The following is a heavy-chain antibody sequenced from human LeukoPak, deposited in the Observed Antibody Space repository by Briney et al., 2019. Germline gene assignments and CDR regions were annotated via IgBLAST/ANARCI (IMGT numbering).Heavy chain of an antibody. V-gene: IGHV1-46*01. J-gene: IGHJ4*02. D-gene: IGHD3-10*01. CDR2: INPSGGST. CDR3: ARGGMIRGVTLYYFDY. CDR1: GYTFTSYY. Sequence: ASVKVSCKASGYTFTSYYMHWVRQAPGQGLEWMGIINPSGGSTNYAQRFQGRVTMTRDTSTSTVYMELSSLRSEDTAVYYCARGGMIRGVTLYYFDYWGQGTLVTVSS.